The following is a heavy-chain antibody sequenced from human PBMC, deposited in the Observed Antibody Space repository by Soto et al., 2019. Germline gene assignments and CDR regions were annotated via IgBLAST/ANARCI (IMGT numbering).Heavy chain of an antibody. CDR2: ISYDGSNK. Sequence: GGSLRLSCAASGFTFSSYAMHWVRQAPGKGLEWVAVISYDGSNKYYADSVKGRFTISRDNSKNTLYLQMNSLRAEETAVYYCASRVPLDYWGQGTLVSVSS. V-gene: IGHV3-30-3*01. CDR3: ASRVPLDY. CDR1: GFTFSSYA. J-gene: IGHJ4*02.